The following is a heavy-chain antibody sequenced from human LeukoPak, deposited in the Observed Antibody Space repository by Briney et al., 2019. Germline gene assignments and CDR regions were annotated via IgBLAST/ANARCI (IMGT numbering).Heavy chain of an antibody. CDR2: ISAYNSNT. CDR3: ARDGFTYGSTDT. Sequence: ASVKVSCKASGYTFPSYGISWVRQAPGQGLEWMGWISAYNSNTNYAQNLQGRVTMTTDTSTSTAYMELRSLRSDDTAVYYCARDGFTYGSTDTWGQGTLVTVSS. D-gene: IGHD3-10*01. CDR1: GYTFPSYG. J-gene: IGHJ5*02. V-gene: IGHV1-18*01.